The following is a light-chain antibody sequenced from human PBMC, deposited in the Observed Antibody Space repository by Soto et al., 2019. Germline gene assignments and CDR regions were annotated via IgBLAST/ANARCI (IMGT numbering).Light chain of an antibody. V-gene: IGKV1-27*01. Sequence: DIQMTQSPSSLSASVGDRVTITCRASQGVKYYLAWYQQKPGKPPKVLMYGTSTLQSGVPSRFSGSGSGTDFTLTISSLQPEDVATYYCQKYNRAPFTFGPGTKVEIK. J-gene: IGKJ3*01. CDR3: QKYNRAPFT. CDR1: QGVKYY. CDR2: GTS.